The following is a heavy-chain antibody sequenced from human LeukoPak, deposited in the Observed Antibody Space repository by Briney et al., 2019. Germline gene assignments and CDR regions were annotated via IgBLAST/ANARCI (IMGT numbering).Heavy chain of an antibody. J-gene: IGHJ4*02. D-gene: IGHD3-22*01. CDR2: ISSTGGTA. CDR3: AKESYDNSI. Sequence: GGSLRLSCAASGFTFSSFGMSWVRQAPGKGLEWVSAISSTGGTAYYADSVKGRFTISRDNSKNTLYLQMHSLRAEDTAVYYCAKESYDNSIWGQGTLVTVSS. CDR1: GFTFSSFG. V-gene: IGHV3-23*01.